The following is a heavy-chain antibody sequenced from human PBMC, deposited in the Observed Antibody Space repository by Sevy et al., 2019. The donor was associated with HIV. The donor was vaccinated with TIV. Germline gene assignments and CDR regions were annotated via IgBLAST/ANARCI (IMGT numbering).Heavy chain of an antibody. CDR2: ISAYNGNT. D-gene: IGHD3-22*01. J-gene: IGHJ4*02. CDR3: ARGEDYYDSSGYWDY. V-gene: IGHV1-18*04. Sequence: ASVKVSCKASGYTFTSYGISWVRQAPGQGLEWMGWISAYNGNTNYAQKLQGRVTMTTDTSTSTAYMELRSLRSDDTAGYYCARGEDYYDSSGYWDYWGQGTLVTVSS. CDR1: GYTFTSYG.